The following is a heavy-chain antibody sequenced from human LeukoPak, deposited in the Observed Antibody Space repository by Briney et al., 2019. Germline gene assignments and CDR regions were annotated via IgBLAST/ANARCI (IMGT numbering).Heavy chain of an antibody. CDR2: VSAYNGNT. CDR1: GYTFTSYG. Sequence: ASVKVSCKASGYTFTSYGISWVRQAPGQGLEWMGWVSAYNGNTNYAQKLQGKVTMTTDTSTSTAYMELRSLRSDDTAVYYCARAVYIRGSYEGSDYWGQGTLVTVSS. CDR3: ARAVYIRGSYEGSDY. D-gene: IGHD1-26*01. J-gene: IGHJ4*02. V-gene: IGHV1-18*01.